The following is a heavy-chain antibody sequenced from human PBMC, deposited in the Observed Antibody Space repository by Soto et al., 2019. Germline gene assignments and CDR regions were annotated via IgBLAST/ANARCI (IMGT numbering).Heavy chain of an antibody. D-gene: IGHD2-2*01. J-gene: IGHJ5*02. CDR1: GFTFSDYY. CDR2: ISSSGSTI. CDR3: ARVLKLLWLEAFWFDP. V-gene: IGHV3-11*01. Sequence: QVQLVESGGGLVKPGGSLRLSCAASGFTFSDYYMSWIRQAPGKGLEWVSYISSSGSTIYFADSVKGRFTISRDNAKNSLYLQMNSLRAEDTAVYYCARVLKLLWLEAFWFDPWGQGTLVTVSS.